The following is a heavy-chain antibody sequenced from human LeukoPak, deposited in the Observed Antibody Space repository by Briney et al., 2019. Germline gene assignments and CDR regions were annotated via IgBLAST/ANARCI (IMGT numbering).Heavy chain of an antibody. D-gene: IGHD3-22*01. Sequence: SETLSLTCTVSGGSISSYYWSWIRQPPGKGLEWIGYIYYSGSTNYNPSLKSRVTISVDTSKNQFPLKLSSVTAADTAVYYCARDRGSGYAFYYWGQGTLVTVSS. CDR3: ARDRGSGYAFYY. V-gene: IGHV4-59*01. J-gene: IGHJ4*02. CDR2: IYYSGST. CDR1: GGSISSYY.